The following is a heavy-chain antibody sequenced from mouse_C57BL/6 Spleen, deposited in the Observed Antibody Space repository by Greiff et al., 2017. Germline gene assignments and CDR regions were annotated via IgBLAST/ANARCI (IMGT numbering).Heavy chain of an antibody. CDR1: GFNIKDDY. V-gene: IGHV14-4*01. Sequence: VQLQQSGAELVRPGASVKLSCTASGFNIKDDYMHWVKQRPEQGLEWIGWIDPENGDTEYASKFQGKATITADTSSNTAYLQLSSLTSEDTAVYYCTFYYGISFAYWGQGTLVTVSA. D-gene: IGHD2-1*01. J-gene: IGHJ3*01. CDR3: TFYYGISFAY. CDR2: IDPENGDT.